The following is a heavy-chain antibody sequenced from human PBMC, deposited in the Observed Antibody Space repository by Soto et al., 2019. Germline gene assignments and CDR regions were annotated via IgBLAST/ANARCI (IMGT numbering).Heavy chain of an antibody. Sequence: PGGSLRLSCAASGFTFANYAMSWVRQAPGKGLAWVSAISGSGGRTYYADTVKGRFTIYRDNSKNTLYLQMNSLRAKDTAVYFFAKDRYGSGDGCYSWYYFDSWGKGPPVTVSS. D-gene: IGHD2-15*01. J-gene: IGHJ4*02. CDR3: AKDRYGSGDGCYSWYYFDS. CDR1: GFTFANYA. V-gene: IGHV3-23*01. CDR2: ISGSGGRT.